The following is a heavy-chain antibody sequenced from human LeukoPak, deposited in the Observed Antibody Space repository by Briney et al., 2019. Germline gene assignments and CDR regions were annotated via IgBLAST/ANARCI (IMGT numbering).Heavy chain of an antibody. D-gene: IGHD3-9*01. CDR3: ARDYDILTGPIYYMDV. J-gene: IGHJ6*03. V-gene: IGHV4-4*07. CDR1: GGSISSYY. Sequence: PSETLSLTCIVSGGSISSYYWSWIRQPAGKGLEWIGRIYTSGSTNYNPSLKSRVTMSVDTSKNQFSLKLSSVTAADTAVYYCARDYDILTGPIYYMDVWGKGTTVTVSS. CDR2: IYTSGST.